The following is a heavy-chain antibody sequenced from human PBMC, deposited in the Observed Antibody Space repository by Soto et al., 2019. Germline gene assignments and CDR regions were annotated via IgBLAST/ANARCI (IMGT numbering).Heavy chain of an antibody. CDR1: GGSFSGYY. J-gene: IGHJ5*02. CDR3: AAAVARGWFDP. Sequence: QVQLQKWGAGLLKPSETLSLTCAIYGGSFSGYYWSWIRQPPGKGLEWIGEINHSGSTNYNPSLKSRVAMSVDTSKSQFSLKLSSVTAADMAVYYCAAAVARGWFDPGGQGTLVTVSS. CDR2: INHSGST. D-gene: IGHD6-19*01. V-gene: IGHV4-34*02.